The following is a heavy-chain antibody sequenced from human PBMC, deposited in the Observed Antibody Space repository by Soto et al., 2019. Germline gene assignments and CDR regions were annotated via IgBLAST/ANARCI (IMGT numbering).Heavy chain of an antibody. CDR1: GGSISSYY. CDR3: ARIRQGSFIFDY. V-gene: IGHV4-59*01. D-gene: IGHD3-10*01. Sequence: SETLSLTCTVSGGSISSYYWSWIRQPPGKGLEWIGYIYYSGGTNYNPSLKSRVTISVDTSKNQFSLKLSSVTAADTAVYYCARIRQGSFIFDYWGQGTLVTSPQ. CDR2: IYYSGGT. J-gene: IGHJ4*02.